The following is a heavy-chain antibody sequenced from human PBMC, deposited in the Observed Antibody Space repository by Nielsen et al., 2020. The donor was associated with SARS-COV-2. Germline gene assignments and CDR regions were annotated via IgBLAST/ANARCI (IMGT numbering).Heavy chain of an antibody. Sequence: GVLKISCAASGFTFDGYGMSWVRQAPGKGLEWVSGINWNGGSTGYADSVKGRFTISRDNAKNSLYLQMNSLRAEDTALYHCAILGDYGDYINYGMDVWGQGTTVTVSS. CDR2: INWNGGST. CDR3: AILGDYGDYINYGMDV. CDR1: GFTFDGYG. J-gene: IGHJ6*02. D-gene: IGHD4-17*01. V-gene: IGHV3-20*01.